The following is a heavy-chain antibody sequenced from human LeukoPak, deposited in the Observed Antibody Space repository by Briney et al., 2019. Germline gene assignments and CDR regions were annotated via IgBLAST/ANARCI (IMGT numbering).Heavy chain of an antibody. CDR1: GFRSSNYW. CDR3: ARRITIAAAGWGYGMDV. CDR2: IRHDGGEK. Sequence: GGSLRLSCAASGFRSSNYWMTWVRQPPGKGLEWVANIRHDGGEKYCVDSVKGRFTISRDNAENSLFLQMNSLRAEDTAVYYCARRITIAAAGWGYGMDVWGQGTTVTVSS. J-gene: IGHJ6*02. D-gene: IGHD6-13*01. V-gene: IGHV3-7*03.